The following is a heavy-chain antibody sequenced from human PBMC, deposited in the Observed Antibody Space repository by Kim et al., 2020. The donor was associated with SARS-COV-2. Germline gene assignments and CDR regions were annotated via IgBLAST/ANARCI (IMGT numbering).Heavy chain of an antibody. V-gene: IGHV4-31*02. D-gene: IGHD6-13*01. CDR3: ARGEDSSSWYSVDY. J-gene: IGHJ4*02. Sequence: TPSLKSRVTISVDPAKNQFSLKLSSVTAADTAVYYCARGEDSSSWYSVDYWGQGTLVTVSS.